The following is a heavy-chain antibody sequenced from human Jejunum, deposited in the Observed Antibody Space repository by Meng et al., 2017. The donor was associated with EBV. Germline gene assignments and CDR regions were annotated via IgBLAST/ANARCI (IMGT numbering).Heavy chain of an antibody. Sequence: QVQLQESGPGLLKPSGXLSPTCSVSGDFVSGYNYWTWIRQPPGKGLEWIGNMYYTGKAIYKPSLQSRVTISVDTSKNQFSLRVTSVTAADTAIYYCARGRGYDYGDSWGQGTLCSVSS. CDR1: GDFVSGYNY. D-gene: IGHD5-12*01. CDR3: ARGRGYDYGDS. J-gene: IGHJ4*02. V-gene: IGHV4-61*01. CDR2: MYYTGKA.